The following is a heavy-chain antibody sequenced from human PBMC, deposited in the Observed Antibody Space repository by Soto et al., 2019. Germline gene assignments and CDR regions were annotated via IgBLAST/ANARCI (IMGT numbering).Heavy chain of an antibody. CDR1: GYTFTSYC. CDR2: ISAYHGNT. CDR3: ARTGSIAVAYWFDP. Sequence: ASVKVSCKASGYTFTSYCISWVRQAPGQGLEWMGWISAYHGNTNYAQKLQGRVTMTTDTSTSTAYMELRSLRSDDTAVYYCARTGSIAVAYWFDPWGQGTLVTVSS. J-gene: IGHJ5*02. V-gene: IGHV1-18*01. D-gene: IGHD6-19*01.